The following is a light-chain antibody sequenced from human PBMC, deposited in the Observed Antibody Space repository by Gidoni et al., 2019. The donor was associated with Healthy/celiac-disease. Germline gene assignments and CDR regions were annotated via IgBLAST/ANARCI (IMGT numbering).Light chain of an antibody. CDR2: AAS. CDR1: QSISSY. V-gene: IGKV1-39*01. Sequence: DIQMTQSPSSLSASVGYRVNITCRASQSISSYLNWYQQKPGKAPKLLIYAASSLQSGFPSRFSGSGSGTDFTLTISSLQPEDFATYYCQQSYSTYITFGQGTRLEIK. J-gene: IGKJ5*01. CDR3: QQSYSTYIT.